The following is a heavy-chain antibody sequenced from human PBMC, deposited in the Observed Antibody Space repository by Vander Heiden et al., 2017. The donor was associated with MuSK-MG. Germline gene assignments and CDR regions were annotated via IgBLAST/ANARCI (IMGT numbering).Heavy chain of an antibody. D-gene: IGHD6-13*01. CDR3: ARTLKTSIAAAGNDY. V-gene: IGHV4-34*01. Sequence: QVQLQQWGAGLLKPSETLSLTCAVYGGSFSGYYGNWIRQPPGKGLEWIGEINHSGSTNYHPSLKSRVTISVDTSKNQFSLKLSSVTAADTAVYYCARTLKTSIAAAGNDYWGQGTLVTVSS. CDR1: GGSFSGYY. CDR2: INHSGST. J-gene: IGHJ4*02.